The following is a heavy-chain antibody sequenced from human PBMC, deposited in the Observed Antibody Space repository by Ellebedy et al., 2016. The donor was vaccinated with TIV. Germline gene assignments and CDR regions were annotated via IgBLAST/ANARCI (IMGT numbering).Heavy chain of an antibody. J-gene: IGHJ4*02. CDR1: GYTFTSYY. CDR3: ARDTVDTAMAAAYYFDY. V-gene: IGHV1-46*01. Sequence: ASVKVSCXASGYTFTSYYMHWVRQAPGQGLEWMGIINPSGGSTSYAPKFQGRVTMTRDTSTSTVYMELSSLRSEDTAVYYCARDTVDTAMAAAYYFDYWGQGTLVTVSS. CDR2: INPSGGST. D-gene: IGHD5-18*01.